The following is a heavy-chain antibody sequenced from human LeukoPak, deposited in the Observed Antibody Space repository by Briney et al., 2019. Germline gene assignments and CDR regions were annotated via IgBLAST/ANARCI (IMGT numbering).Heavy chain of an antibody. D-gene: IGHD1-1*01. Sequence: ASVKASCKASGYTFTGYYMHWVRQAPGQGLEWMGWVNPNSGGTNYAQKFQGRVTMTRDTSISTAYMELSRLRSDDTAVYYCARDLQLERRRTYYYYYMDVWGKGTTVTVSS. J-gene: IGHJ6*03. CDR3: ARDLQLERRRTYYYYYMDV. CDR2: VNPNSGGT. V-gene: IGHV1-2*02. CDR1: GYTFTGYY.